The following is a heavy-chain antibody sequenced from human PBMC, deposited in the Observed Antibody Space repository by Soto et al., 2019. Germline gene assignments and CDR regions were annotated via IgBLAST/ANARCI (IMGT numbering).Heavy chain of an antibody. CDR3: AKTYSSSSGYYYYYMDV. J-gene: IGHJ6*03. D-gene: IGHD6-6*01. CDR1: GFTFSSYG. V-gene: IGHV3-30*18. CDR2: ISYDGSNK. Sequence: GGSLRLSCAASGFTFSSYGMHWVRQAPGKGLEWVAVISYDGSNKYYADSVKGRFTISRDNSKNTLYLQMNSLRAEDTAVYYCAKTYSSSSGYYYYYMDVWGRGTTVTVSS.